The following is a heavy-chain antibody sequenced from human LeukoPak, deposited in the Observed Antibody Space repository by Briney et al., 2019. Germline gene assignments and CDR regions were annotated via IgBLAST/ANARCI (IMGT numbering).Heavy chain of an antibody. D-gene: IGHD2-21*02. Sequence: HGESLKISCKGSGYRFTTYWIGWVRQMPGKGLEWMGIIYPGDSDTRYSPSFQGQVTIPADKSINTAYLQWSSLKASDTAIHYCARFSGDNAFDIWGQGTMVTVSS. CDR3: ARFSGDNAFDI. V-gene: IGHV5-51*01. CDR2: IYPGDSDT. J-gene: IGHJ3*02. CDR1: GYRFTTYW.